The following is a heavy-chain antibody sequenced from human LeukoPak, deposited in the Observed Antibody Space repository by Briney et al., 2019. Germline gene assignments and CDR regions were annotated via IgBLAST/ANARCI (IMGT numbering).Heavy chain of an antibody. CDR1: GGSISSSNW. D-gene: IGHD6-19*01. Sequence: SETLSLTCAVSGGSISSSNWWSWVRQPPGKGLEWIGEIYHSGSTNYNPSLKSRVTISVDKSKNQFSLKLSSVTAADTAVYYCARGPSSGWYTLYFQHWGQGTLVTVSS. CDR3: ARGPSSGWYTLYFQH. J-gene: IGHJ1*01. CDR2: IYHSGST. V-gene: IGHV4-4*02.